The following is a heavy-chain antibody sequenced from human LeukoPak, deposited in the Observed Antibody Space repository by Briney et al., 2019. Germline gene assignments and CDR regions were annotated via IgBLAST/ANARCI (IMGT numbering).Heavy chain of an antibody. Sequence: SETLSLTCTVSGGSIRSISYYWGWIRQPPGKGLEWIGSIYYSDYTSGSTYYNPSLNSRVIISADTSKNQFSLKLSSVTAADTAIYYCATRSGSYLSVDHWGQGTLVTVSS. D-gene: IGHD1-26*01. CDR2: IYYSDYTSGST. J-gene: IGHJ4*02. CDR1: GGSIRSISYY. V-gene: IGHV4-39*01. CDR3: ATRSGSYLSVDH.